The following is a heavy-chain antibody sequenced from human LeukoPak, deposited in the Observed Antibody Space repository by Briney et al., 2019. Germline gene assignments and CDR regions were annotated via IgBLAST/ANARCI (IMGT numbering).Heavy chain of an antibody. D-gene: IGHD6-13*01. CDR2: IYYSGST. CDR3: ASYSSSWYYFDY. J-gene: IGHJ4*02. V-gene: IGHV4-61*01. Sequence: PSETLSLTCTVSGDSVSSGSYYWSWIRQPPGKGLEWIGYIYYSGSTNYNPSLKSRVTISVDTSKNQFSLKLSSVTAADTAVYYCASYSSSWYYFDYWGQGTLVTVSS. CDR1: GDSVSSGSYY.